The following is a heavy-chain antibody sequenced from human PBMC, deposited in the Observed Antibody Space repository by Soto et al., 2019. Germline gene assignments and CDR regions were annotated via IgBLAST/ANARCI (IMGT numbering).Heavy chain of an antibody. CDR1: GFTFSSYA. D-gene: IGHD3-10*01. Sequence: QVQLVESGGGVVQPGRSLRLSCAASGFTFSSYAMHWVRQAPGKGLEWVAVISYDGSNKYYADSVKGRFTISRDNSKNTXXLQMTSLRAEDTAVYYCARDPMGRYYGSGRYYFDYWGQGTLVTVSS. CDR2: ISYDGSNK. CDR3: ARDPMGRYYGSGRYYFDY. V-gene: IGHV3-30-3*01. J-gene: IGHJ4*02.